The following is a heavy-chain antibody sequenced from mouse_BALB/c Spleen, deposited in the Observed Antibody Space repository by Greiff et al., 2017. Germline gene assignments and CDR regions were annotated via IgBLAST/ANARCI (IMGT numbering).Heavy chain of an antibody. CDR1: GFSLTSYG. J-gene: IGHJ4*01. CDR3: ARDPRDGIYGLYALYY. D-gene: IGHD2-1*01. Sequence: QVQLKESGPGLVAPSQSLSITCTVSGFSLTSYGVHWVRQPPGKGLEWLGVIWAGGSTNYNSALMSRLSISKDNSKSQVFLKMNSLQTDDTAMYSCARDPRDGIYGLYALYYRGQGTSDTASS. V-gene: IGHV2-9*02. CDR2: IWAGGST.